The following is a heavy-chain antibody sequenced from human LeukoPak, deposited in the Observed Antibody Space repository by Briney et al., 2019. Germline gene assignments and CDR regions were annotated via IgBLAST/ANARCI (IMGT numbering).Heavy chain of an antibody. D-gene: IGHD3-3*01. CDR2: VFYTGRT. CDR3: ARYGYYAYDY. J-gene: IGHJ4*02. V-gene: IGHV4-59*01. CDR1: GDSMNEYY. Sequence: SETLSLTCTVSGDSMNEYYWSWVRQPPGKGLELIGYVFYTGRTNYRPSLKDRVTISLDTSKNQFSLRLSSVTAADTAVYYCARYGYYAYDYWGQGNLVTVSS.